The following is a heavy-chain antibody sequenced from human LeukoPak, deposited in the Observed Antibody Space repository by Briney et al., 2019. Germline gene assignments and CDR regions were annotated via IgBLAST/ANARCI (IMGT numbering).Heavy chain of an antibody. D-gene: IGHD2-21*01. V-gene: IGHV3-64*01. CDR2: ISSNGGST. Sequence: GGSLRLSCAAPGFTFSTYSMHWVRQAPGKGLESVSAISSNGGSTYYANSVKGRFTISRDNSKNTLYLQMGSLRAEDMAVYYCAREYYGGYIDYWGQGTLVTVSS. CDR1: GFTFSTYS. CDR3: AREYYGGYIDY. J-gene: IGHJ4*02.